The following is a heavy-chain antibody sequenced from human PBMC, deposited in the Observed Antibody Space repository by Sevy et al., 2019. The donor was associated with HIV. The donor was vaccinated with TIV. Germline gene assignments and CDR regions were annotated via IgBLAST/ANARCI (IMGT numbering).Heavy chain of an antibody. Sequence: GGSLRLSCAASGFTFSSYGMHWVRQAPGKGLEWVAVISYDGSNKYYAESVKGRFTISRDNSENTLYLKMNSLRAEETAVYYCARDLWTYYDFWSCIDVWGQGTTVTVSS. CDR2: ISYDGSNK. V-gene: IGHV3-30*03. J-gene: IGHJ6*02. D-gene: IGHD3-3*01. CDR1: GFTFSSYG. CDR3: ARDLWTYYDFWSCIDV.